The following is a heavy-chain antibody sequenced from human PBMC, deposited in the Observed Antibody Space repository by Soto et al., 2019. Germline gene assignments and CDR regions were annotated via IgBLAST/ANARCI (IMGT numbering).Heavy chain of an antibody. J-gene: IGHJ6*02. CDR2: FDPEDGET. V-gene: IGHV1-24*01. CDR3: ATPRGSYYGSGLNYYGMDV. Sequence: ASVKVSCKVSGYTLTELSMHWVRQAPGKGLEWMGGFDPEDGETIYAQKFQGRVTMTEDTSTDTAYMELSSLRSEDTAVYYCATPRGSYYGSGLNYYGMDVWGQGTTVTVSS. CDR1: GYTLTELS. D-gene: IGHD3-10*01.